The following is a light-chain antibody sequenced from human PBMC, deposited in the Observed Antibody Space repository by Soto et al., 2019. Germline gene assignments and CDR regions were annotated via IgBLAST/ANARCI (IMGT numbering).Light chain of an antibody. Sequence: QSVLTQPPSVSGAPGQRVTISCTGSSSNIGAGYDVHWYQQLPGTAPKLLIYGNSNRPSGVPDRFSGSKSGTSASLAITGLQAEDEADYYCQSYDSSLGGWPVFGGGTKVTVL. J-gene: IGLJ2*01. CDR3: QSYDSSLGGWPV. CDR2: GNS. CDR1: SSNIGAGYD. V-gene: IGLV1-40*01.